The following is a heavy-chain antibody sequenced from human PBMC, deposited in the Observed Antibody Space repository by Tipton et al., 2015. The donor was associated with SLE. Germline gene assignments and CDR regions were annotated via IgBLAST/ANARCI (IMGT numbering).Heavy chain of an antibody. CDR2: IYHSGSGST. CDR1: GYSMTSGHY. J-gene: IGHJ5*02. Sequence: TLSLTCTVSGYSMTSGHYWGWLRQPPGKGLVWIGSIYHSGSGSTSHNPSLKSRVTMSVDTSRNQFSLNLSSLTAADTAVYFCARDKWGEYTASTGYFWSFDPWGQGIPVTVSS. CDR3: ARDKWGEYTASTGYFWSFDP. D-gene: IGHD3-9*01. V-gene: IGHV4-38-2*02.